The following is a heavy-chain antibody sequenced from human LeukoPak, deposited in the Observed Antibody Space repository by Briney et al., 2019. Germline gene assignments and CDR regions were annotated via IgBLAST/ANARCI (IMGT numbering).Heavy chain of an antibody. J-gene: IGHJ4*02. CDR1: GFTFSSYS. D-gene: IGHD3-22*01. V-gene: IGHV3-21*01. CDR2: ISSSSSYI. CDR3: AKGGYYDSSGYIG. Sequence: GGSLRLSCAASGFTFSSYSMNWVRQAPGKGLEWVSSISSSSSYIYYADSVKGRFTISRDNSKNTLYLQMNSLRAEDTAVYYCAKGGYYDSSGYIGWGQGTLVTVSS.